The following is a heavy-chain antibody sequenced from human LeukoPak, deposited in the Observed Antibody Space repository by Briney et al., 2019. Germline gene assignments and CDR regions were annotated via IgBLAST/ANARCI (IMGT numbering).Heavy chain of an antibody. J-gene: IGHJ4*02. D-gene: IGHD1-26*01. CDR3: ARVRYSGSYPGVFEY. CDR1: GGSISSSNYY. Sequence: PSETLSLTCTVSGGSISSSNYYWGWIRQPPGKGLEWIASIYYTGSTFYNPSLKSRVTISVDTSKNQFSLRLSSVTAADTAVYYCARVRYSGSYPGVFEYWGQGTLVTVSS. V-gene: IGHV4-39*01. CDR2: IYYTGST.